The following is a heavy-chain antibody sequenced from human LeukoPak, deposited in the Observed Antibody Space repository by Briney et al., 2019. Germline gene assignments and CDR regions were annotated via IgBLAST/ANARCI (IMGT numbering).Heavy chain of an antibody. D-gene: IGHD4-17*01. J-gene: IGHJ5*02. V-gene: IGHV1-18*01. CDR2: ISAYNGNT. Sequence: ASVTVSFKASGYTFTIYGISWVRQAPGQGLEWMGWISAYNGNTNYAQKLQGRVTITTDTSTSTAYMELRSLRSDDTAVYYCARDHGYGDPNWFDPWGQGTLVTVSS. CDR3: ARDHGYGDPNWFDP. CDR1: GYTFTIYG.